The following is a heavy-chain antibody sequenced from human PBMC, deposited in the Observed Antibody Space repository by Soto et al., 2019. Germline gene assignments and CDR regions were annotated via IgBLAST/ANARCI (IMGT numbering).Heavy chain of an antibody. CDR2: INPSGGST. CDR1: GYTFTSYY. Sequence: QVQLVQSGAEVKKPGASVKVSCKASGYTFTSYYMHWVRQAPGQGLEWMGIINPSGGSTSYAQKFQGRVTMTRDTSTSTVYVERSSLRSEDTAVYYCARDIEYSSSSDAFDLWGQGTMVTVSS. D-gene: IGHD6-6*01. CDR3: ARDIEYSSSSDAFDL. J-gene: IGHJ3*01. V-gene: IGHV1-46*01.